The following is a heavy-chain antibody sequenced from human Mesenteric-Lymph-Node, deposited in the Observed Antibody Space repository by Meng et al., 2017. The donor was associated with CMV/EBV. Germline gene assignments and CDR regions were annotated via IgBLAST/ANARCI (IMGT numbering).Heavy chain of an antibody. J-gene: IGHJ6*02. D-gene: IGHD3-3*01. V-gene: IGHV3-11*04. CDR1: GFTFSDYF. CDR2: ISTAGDSL. Sequence: GESLKISCAASGFTFSDYFMTWIRQAPGKGLEWVSYISTAGDSLYYADSVTGRFTISRDNAKNSLYLQMNSLRAEDTAVYYCARAGPPITIFGVVTHYYYYGMDVWGQGTTVTVSS. CDR3: ARAGPPITIFGVVTHYYYYGMDV.